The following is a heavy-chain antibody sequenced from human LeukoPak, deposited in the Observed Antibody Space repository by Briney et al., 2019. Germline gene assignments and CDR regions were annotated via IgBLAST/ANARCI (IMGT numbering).Heavy chain of an antibody. Sequence: GGSLRLSCAASGFTFSSYAMSWVRQAPGKGLEWVSSISGSGGSTYYADSVKGRFTISRDNSKTTLYLQMNSLRAEDTAVYYCARGYPYMIAYWGQGALVTVSS. J-gene: IGHJ4*02. CDR1: GFTFSSYA. D-gene: IGHD3-22*01. CDR3: ARGYPYMIAY. V-gene: IGHV3-23*01. CDR2: ISGSGGST.